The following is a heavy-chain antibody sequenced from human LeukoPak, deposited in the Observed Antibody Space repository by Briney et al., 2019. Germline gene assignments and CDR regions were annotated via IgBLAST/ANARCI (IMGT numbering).Heavy chain of an antibody. CDR3: ARFSDYAPFDP. J-gene: IGHJ5*02. D-gene: IGHD3/OR15-3a*01. Sequence: GASVKVSCKTSGYTFTSYGISWVRQAPGQGLEWIGRIIPILGIANYAQKFQGRVTITADKSTSTAYMELSSLRSEGTAVYYCARFSDYAPFDPWGQGTLVTVSS. CDR1: GYTFTSYG. CDR2: IIPILGIA. V-gene: IGHV1-69*04.